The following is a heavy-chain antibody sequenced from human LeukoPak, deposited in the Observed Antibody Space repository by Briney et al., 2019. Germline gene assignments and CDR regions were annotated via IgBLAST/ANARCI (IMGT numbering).Heavy chain of an antibody. CDR2: ISSSSSYI. V-gene: IGHV3-21*01. J-gene: IGHJ4*02. D-gene: IGHD5/OR15-5a*01. Sequence: GGSLRLSCAASGFTFSSYSMTWVRQAPGKGLEWVSSISSSSSYIYYADSVKGRFTISRDNAKNSLYLQMNSLRAEDTAVYYCARDPGYGVYGKRYFDYWGQGTLVTVSS. CDR3: ARDPGYGVYGKRYFDY. CDR1: GFTFSSYS.